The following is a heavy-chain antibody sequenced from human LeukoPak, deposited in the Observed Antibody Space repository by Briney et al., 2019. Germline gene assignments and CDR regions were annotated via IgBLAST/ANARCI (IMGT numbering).Heavy chain of an antibody. CDR3: ARVYCSSTSCYYSFLGGAFDI. V-gene: IGHV3-7*01. CDR2: IKQDGSEK. Sequence: PGGSLRLSCAASGFTYSSYWMSWVRQAPGKGLECLANIKQDGSEKYYVDSVKGRFTISRDNAKNSLYLQMNSLRAEDTAVYYCARVYCSSTSCYYSFLGGAFDIWGQGTMVTVSS. J-gene: IGHJ3*02. CDR1: GFTYSSYW. D-gene: IGHD2-2*01.